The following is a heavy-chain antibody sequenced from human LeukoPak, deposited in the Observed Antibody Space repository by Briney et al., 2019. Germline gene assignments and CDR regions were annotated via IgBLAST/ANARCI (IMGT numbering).Heavy chain of an antibody. D-gene: IGHD3-3*01. V-gene: IGHV3-74*01. CDR3: AASRWSGVLDF. CDR1: GFIFRDYW. Sequence: GGSLRLSCAASGFIFRDYWMLWVRQAPGKGLSWVSRIDRDGFPTIYADSVKGRFTVSRNNARNTLYLQMNNLRDDDSAVYYCAASRWSGVLDFWGKGSLVTVSS. J-gene: IGHJ4*02. CDR2: IDRDGFPT.